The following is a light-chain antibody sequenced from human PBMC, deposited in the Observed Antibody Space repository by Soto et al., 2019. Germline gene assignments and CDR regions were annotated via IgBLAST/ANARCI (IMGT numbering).Light chain of an antibody. J-gene: IGLJ1*01. CDR3: QSYDSSNHPPSV. V-gene: IGLV6-57*04. CDR1: SGSIASNY. Sequence: NFMLTQPHSVSESPGKTVTISCTRSSGSIASNYVQWYQQRPGSAPTTVIYEDNQRPSGVPDRFSGSIDSSSNSASLTISGLKTEDEADYYCQSYDSSNHPPSVFGTGTEVTVL. CDR2: EDN.